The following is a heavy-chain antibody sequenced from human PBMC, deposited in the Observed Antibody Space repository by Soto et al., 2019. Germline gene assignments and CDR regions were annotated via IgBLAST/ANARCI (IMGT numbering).Heavy chain of an antibody. J-gene: IGHJ3*02. D-gene: IGHD3-22*01. CDR1: GGSISSYY. V-gene: IGHV4-59*01. CDR3: AGMDRGTMIVVVITSAFDI. CDR2: IYYSGST. Sequence: PSETLSLTCTVSGGSISSYYWSWIRQPPGKGLEWIGYIYYSGSTNYNPSLKSRVTISVDTSKNQFSLKLSSVTAADTAVYYCAGMDRGTMIVVVITSAFDIWGQGTMVTVSS.